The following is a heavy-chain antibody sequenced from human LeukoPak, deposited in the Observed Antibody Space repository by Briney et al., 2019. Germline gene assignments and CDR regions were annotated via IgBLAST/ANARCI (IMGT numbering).Heavy chain of an antibody. CDR3: ARVRMGGLDAFDI. V-gene: IGHV3-NL1*01. Sequence: GGSLRLSCAASGFTFSSYGMHWVRQAPGKGLEWVSAISGSGGSTYYADSVKGRFTISRDNSKNTLYLQMNSLRAEDTAVYYCARVRMGGLDAFDIWGQGTMVTVSS. CDR2: ISGSGGST. D-gene: IGHD2-15*01. J-gene: IGHJ3*02. CDR1: GFTFSSYG.